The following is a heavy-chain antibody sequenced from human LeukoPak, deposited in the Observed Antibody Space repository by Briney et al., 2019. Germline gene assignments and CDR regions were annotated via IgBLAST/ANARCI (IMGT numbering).Heavy chain of an antibody. CDR1: GFTFSGYA. J-gene: IGHJ4*02. Sequence: PGGSLRLSCAASGFTFSGYAMSWVRQAPGKGLEWVSGIGDSGVVTFYADSVKGRFTISRDNSKNTLFLQMSSLRVEDTAVYYCARRRAVAPLYHFDYWGQGTLVTVSS. V-gene: IGHV3-23*01. D-gene: IGHD6-19*01. CDR2: IGDSGVVT. CDR3: ARRRAVAPLYHFDY.